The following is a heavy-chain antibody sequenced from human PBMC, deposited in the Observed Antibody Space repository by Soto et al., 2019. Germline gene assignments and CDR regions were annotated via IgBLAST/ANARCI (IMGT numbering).Heavy chain of an antibody. CDR2: IYSGGST. J-gene: IGHJ4*02. Sequence: GGSLRLSCAASGFTVSSNYMSWVRQAPGKGLEWVSVIYSGGSTYYADSVKGRFTISRDNSKTTLYLQMNSLRAEDTAVYYCAAPRRATAPRTDYWRKGTLVTVSS. CDR1: GFTVSSNY. V-gene: IGHV3-66*01. CDR3: AAPRRATAPRTDY.